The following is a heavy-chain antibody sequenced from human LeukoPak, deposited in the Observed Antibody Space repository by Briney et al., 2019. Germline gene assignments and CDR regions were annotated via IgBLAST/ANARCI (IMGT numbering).Heavy chain of an antibody. CDR1: GGSISSYY. Sequence: KPSETLSLTCTVSGGSISSYYWSWLRQPPGKGLEWIGYIYYSGSTNYNPSLKSRVTISVDTSKNQFSLKLSSVTAADTAVYYCARDPLRITSWYFDLWGRGTLVTVSS. CDR2: IYYSGST. D-gene: IGHD3-10*01. J-gene: IGHJ2*01. CDR3: ARDPLRITSWYFDL. V-gene: IGHV4-59*01.